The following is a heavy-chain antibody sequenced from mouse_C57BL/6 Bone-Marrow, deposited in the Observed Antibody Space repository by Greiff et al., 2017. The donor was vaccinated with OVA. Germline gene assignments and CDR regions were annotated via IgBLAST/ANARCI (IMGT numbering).Heavy chain of an antibody. V-gene: IGHV1-18*01. J-gene: IGHJ1*03. Sequence: VQLQQSGPELVKPGASVKIPCKASGYTFTDYNMDWVKQSHGKSLEWIGAINPNNGGTIYNQKFKGKATLTVDKSSSTAYMELRSLTSEDTAVYYCARGGLLYWYFDVWGTGTTVTVSS. CDR1: GYTFTDYN. CDR3: ARGGLLYWYFDV. CDR2: INPNNGGT. D-gene: IGHD1-1*01.